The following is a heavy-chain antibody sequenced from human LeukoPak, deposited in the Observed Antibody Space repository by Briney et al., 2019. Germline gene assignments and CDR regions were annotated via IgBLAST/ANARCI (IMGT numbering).Heavy chain of an antibody. CDR1: GGSISSGGYS. CDR3: ARDGYSGNDGL. CDR2: IYYSGST. Sequence: SQTLSLTCAVSGGSISSGGYSWSWIRQPPGKGLEWIGYIYYSGSTYYNPSLKSRVTISVDTSKNQFSLKLSSVTAADTAVYYCARDGYSGNDGLWGQGTLVTVSS. V-gene: IGHV4-30-4*07. D-gene: IGHD5-12*01. J-gene: IGHJ4*02.